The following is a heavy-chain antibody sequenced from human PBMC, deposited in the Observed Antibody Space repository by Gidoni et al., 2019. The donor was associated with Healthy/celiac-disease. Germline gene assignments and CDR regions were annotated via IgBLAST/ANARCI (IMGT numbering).Heavy chain of an antibody. Sequence: QVQLVQSGAEGKEPGASVKVSCKASGYTFTGYYMHWVRQAPGQGLAWMGWINPNSGGTNDAQKFQGWVTMTRDTAISTAYMELSRLRSDDTAVYYCARGPIHYYYYGMDVWGQGTTVTVSS. V-gene: IGHV1-2*04. CDR3: ARGPIHYYYYGMDV. CDR2: INPNSGGT. J-gene: IGHJ6*02. CDR1: GYTFTGYY.